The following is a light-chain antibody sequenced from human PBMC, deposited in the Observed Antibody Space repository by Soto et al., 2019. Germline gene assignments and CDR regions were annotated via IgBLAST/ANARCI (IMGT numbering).Light chain of an antibody. CDR3: QQYGTGPPWT. J-gene: IGKJ1*01. Sequence: VVLTQSPATLSVSPGERVTLSCRASQTIRDNYLAWYQQKPGQAPRLLIYGASGRATGIPDRFSGSGSGTEFTLTISSLQSGDLAVYHCQQYGTGPPWTFGQGTKV. V-gene: IGKV3D-15*01. CDR1: QTIRDNY. CDR2: GAS.